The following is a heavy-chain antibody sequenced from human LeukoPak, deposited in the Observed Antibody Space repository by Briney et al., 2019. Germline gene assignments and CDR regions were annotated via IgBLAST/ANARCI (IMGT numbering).Heavy chain of an antibody. CDR2: INHSGST. V-gene: IGHV4-34*01. CDR1: GGSFSDYY. D-gene: IGHD4-11*01. J-gene: IGHJ1*01. CDR3: ARKGYSNYLYFQH. Sequence: SETLSLTCAVYGGSFSDYYWSWIRQPPGKGLEWTGEINHSGSTNYNPSLKSRVTISVDTSKNQFSLNLSSVTAADTAVYYCARKGYSNYLYFQHWGQGTLVTVSS.